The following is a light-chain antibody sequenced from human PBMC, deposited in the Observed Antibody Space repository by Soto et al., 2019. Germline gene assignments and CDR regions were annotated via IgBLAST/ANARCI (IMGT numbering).Light chain of an antibody. CDR1: QSVNNIY. J-gene: IGKJ2*01. Sequence: DIVLTQSPGTLSLSPGERASLSCRASQSVNNIYLAWYQQKPGQAPRLLIYGTSSRATGIPDRFSGSGSGTDFTLTISRLEPEDFAVXYCRHYGSSPPMYTFGQGTKLEIK. CDR3: RHYGSSPPMYT. V-gene: IGKV3-20*01. CDR2: GTS.